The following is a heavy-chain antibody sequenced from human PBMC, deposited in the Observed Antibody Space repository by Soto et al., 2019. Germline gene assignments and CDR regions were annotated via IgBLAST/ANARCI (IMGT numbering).Heavy chain of an antibody. CDR2: IYYSGST. CDR3: ARSAIATHWFFDL. D-gene: IGHD1-1*01. V-gene: IGHV4-39*01. CDR1: GGSISSSSYY. Sequence: PSETLSLTCTVSGGSISSSSYYWGWIRQPPGKGLEWIGSIYYSGSTYYNPSLKSRGTISVDTSKNQFALKLSSVTAADTALYYCARSAIATHWFFDLWGRGTLVTVSS. J-gene: IGHJ2*01.